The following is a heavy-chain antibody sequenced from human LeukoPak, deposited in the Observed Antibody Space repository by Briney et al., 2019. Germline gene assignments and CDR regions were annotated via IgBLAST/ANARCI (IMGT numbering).Heavy chain of an antibody. V-gene: IGHV1-69*06. Sequence: GASVKVSCKASGVNLSFYAISWVRQAPGEGLERMGGIIPIFGTANYAQNFQGRVTVTADISTSTAYMELSSLRSEDTAVYYCARSNGPIAARPGTPINYYYYYMDVWGKGTTVTVSS. J-gene: IGHJ6*03. CDR3: ARSNGPIAARPGTPINYYYYYMDV. CDR2: IIPIFGTA. CDR1: GVNLSFYA. D-gene: IGHD6-6*01.